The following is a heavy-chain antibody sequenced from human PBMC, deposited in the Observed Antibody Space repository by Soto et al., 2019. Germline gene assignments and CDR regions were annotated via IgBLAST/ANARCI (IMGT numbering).Heavy chain of an antibody. D-gene: IGHD2-15*01. Sequence: QVQLVQSGAEVKKPGSSVKVSCKAPGGTFSSYAISWARQAPGQGLEWMGGIIPIFGTANYAQKFQGRVTMTADESTSTGYMELSSLRSEDTAVYYCARSQGGSSSLDIYYYYYYGMDVWGQGTTVTVSS. CDR2: IIPIFGTA. CDR1: GGTFSSYA. J-gene: IGHJ6*02. V-gene: IGHV1-69*01. CDR3: ARSQGGSSSLDIYYYYYYGMDV.